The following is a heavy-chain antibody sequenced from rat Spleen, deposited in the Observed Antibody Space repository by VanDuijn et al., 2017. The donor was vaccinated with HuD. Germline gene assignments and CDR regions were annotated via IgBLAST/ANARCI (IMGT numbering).Heavy chain of an antibody. CDR3: AREQLGVKY. Sequence: EVKLVESGGGLVQPGRSLKLSCAASGFNFNDYWMGWVRQAPGKGLEWIGEINKDSSKINYIPSLKGKFTISRDNAQNTLYLQMSELGSEDTAIYDCAREQLGVKYWGQGVMVTVSS. J-gene: IGHJ2*01. D-gene: IGHD5-1*01. CDR2: INKDSSKI. CDR1: GFNFNDYW. V-gene: IGHV4-2*01.